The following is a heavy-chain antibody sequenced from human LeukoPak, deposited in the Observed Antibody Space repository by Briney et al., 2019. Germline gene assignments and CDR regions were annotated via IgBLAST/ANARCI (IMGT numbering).Heavy chain of an antibody. CDR1: GGSFSAYY. V-gene: IGHV4-34*01. CDR3: VKENKYITYFPFDS. J-gene: IGHJ5*01. CDR2: IDHTGST. Sequence: SETLSLTCAVYGGSFSAYYWSWIRQPPGKGLEWIGEIDHTGSTNYNPSLKSRVTMSVDTSKNQISLQVTSVTAADTAVYYCVKENKYITYFPFDSWGQGTLVTVSS. D-gene: IGHD2/OR15-2a*01.